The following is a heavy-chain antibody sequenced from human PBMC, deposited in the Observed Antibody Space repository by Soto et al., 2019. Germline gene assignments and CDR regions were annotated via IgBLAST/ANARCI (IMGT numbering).Heavy chain of an antibody. CDR2: IIPIFGTA. CDR3: AWGLRFLEWSSSLSGMDV. V-gene: IGHV1-69*13. CDR1: GGTFSSYA. J-gene: IGHJ6*02. D-gene: IGHD3-3*01. Sequence: GASVKVSCKASGGTFSSYAISWVRQAPGQGLEWMGGIIPIFGTANYAQKFQGRVTITADESTSTAYTELSSLRSEDTAVYYCAWGLRFLEWSSSLSGMDVWGQGTTVTVSS.